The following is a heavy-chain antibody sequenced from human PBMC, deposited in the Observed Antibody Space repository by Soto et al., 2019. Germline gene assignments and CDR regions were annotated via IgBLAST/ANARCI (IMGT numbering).Heavy chain of an antibody. CDR1: GYSVSSNSAG. CDR2: TYYRSKWYY. D-gene: IGHD1-26*01. V-gene: IGHV6-1*01. Sequence: QTLSLTCAITGYSVSSNSAGWSWVRQSPSRGLEWLGRTYYRSKWYYEYAVSVRGRITINPDTSKNQYSLQLNSVTPEDTAVYFCARGEQYSGRIFDYWGQGTLVTVSS. J-gene: IGHJ4*01. CDR3: ARGEQYSGRIFDY.